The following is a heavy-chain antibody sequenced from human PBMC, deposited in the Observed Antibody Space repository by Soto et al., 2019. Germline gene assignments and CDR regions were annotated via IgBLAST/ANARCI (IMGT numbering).Heavy chain of an antibody. J-gene: IGHJ4*02. CDR3: AWRDGYNYGYFDY. D-gene: IGHD5-12*01. CDR2: IIPIFGTA. V-gene: IGHV1-69*06. Sequence: SVQVSCKASGGTFSSYAISWVRQAPGQGLEWMGGIIPIFGTANYAQKFQGRVTITADKSTSTAYMELSSLRSEDTAVYYCAWRDGYNYGYFDYWGQGTLVTVS. CDR1: GGTFSSYA.